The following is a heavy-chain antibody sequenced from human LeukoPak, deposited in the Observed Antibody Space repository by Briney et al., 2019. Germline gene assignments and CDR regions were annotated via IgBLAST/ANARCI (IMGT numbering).Heavy chain of an antibody. CDR3: AREEIVVVAADGWFDP. V-gene: IGHV1-8*01. CDR1: GYTFTSCD. CDR2: MNPNSGNT. Sequence: ASVKVSCKASGYTFTSCDINWVRQATGQGLEWMGWMNPNSGNTGYAQKFQGRVTMTRNTSISTAYMELSSLRSDGTAVYYCAREEIVVVAADGWFDPWGQGTLVTVSS. J-gene: IGHJ5*02. D-gene: IGHD2-15*01.